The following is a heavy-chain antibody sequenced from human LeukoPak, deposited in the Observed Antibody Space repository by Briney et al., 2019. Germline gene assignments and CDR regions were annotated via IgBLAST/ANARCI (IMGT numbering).Heavy chain of an antibody. V-gene: IGHV4-59*08. J-gene: IGHJ6*02. Sequence: PSETLSLTCTVSGGSISGYYWSWIRQPPGKGLEWIGHINYIGISTHNPSLQNRVTISVDTSKNQFSLKLASVTAADTAVYYCARPSHYFGSGSPAMDIWGQGTTVTVSS. CDR1: GGSISGYY. CDR3: ARPSHYFGSGSPAMDI. CDR2: INYIGIS. D-gene: IGHD3-10*01.